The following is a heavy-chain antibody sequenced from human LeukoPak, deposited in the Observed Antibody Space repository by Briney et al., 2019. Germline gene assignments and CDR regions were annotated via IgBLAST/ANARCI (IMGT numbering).Heavy chain of an antibody. CDR1: GGSISNYY. CDR3: ARDGRDNYDTPGHDL. D-gene: IGHD3-22*01. Sequence: SETLSLTCTVSGGSISNYYWSWIRQPAGKGLEWIGRIYASGRTNYNPPLKSRVTISPDTSKSELSVKLRSVTGADTAVYYCARDGRDNYDTPGHDLWGRGTLVTVSS. J-gene: IGHJ4*02. V-gene: IGHV4-4*07. CDR2: IYASGRT.